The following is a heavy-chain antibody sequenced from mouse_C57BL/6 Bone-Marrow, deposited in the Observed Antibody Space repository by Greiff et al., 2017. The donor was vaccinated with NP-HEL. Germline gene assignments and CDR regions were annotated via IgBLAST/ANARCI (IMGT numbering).Heavy chain of an antibody. J-gene: IGHJ4*01. CDR1: GYTFTDYE. Sequence: VQVVESGAELVRPGASVTLSCKASGYTFTDYEMHWVKQTPVHGLEWIGAIDPETGGTAYNQKFKGKAILTADKSSSTAYMELRSLTSEDSAVYYCTRGAPITTVVATDYYAMDYWGQGTSVTVSS. CDR2: IDPETGGT. V-gene: IGHV1-15*01. D-gene: IGHD1-1*01. CDR3: TRGAPITTVVATDYYAMDY.